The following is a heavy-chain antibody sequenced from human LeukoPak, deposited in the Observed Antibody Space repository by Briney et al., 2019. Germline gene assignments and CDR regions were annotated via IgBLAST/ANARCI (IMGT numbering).Heavy chain of an antibody. V-gene: IGHV4-34*01. CDR2: INHSGST. D-gene: IGHD3-9*01. CDR3: ARAIPLRYFDWLFPRRGSFDY. J-gene: IGHJ4*02. Sequence: SETLSLTCAVYGGSFSGYYWSWIRQPPGKGLEWIGEINHSGSTNYNPSLKSRVTISVDTSKNQFSLKLSSVTAADTAVYYCARAIPLRYFDWLFPRRGSFDYWGQGTLVTVSS. CDR1: GGSFSGYY.